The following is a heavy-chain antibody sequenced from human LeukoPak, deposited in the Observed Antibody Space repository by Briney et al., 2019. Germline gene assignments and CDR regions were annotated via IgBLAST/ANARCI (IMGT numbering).Heavy chain of an antibody. D-gene: IGHD3-9*01. CDR2: IWYDGSNK. Sequence: GGSLRLSCAASGFTFSSYGMHWVRQAPGKGLEWVAVIWYDGSNKYYADSVKGRFTNSRDNSKNTLYLQMNSLRAEDTAVYYCARDPWVYDILTGYGSQDAFDIWGQGTMVTVSS. CDR1: GFTFSSYG. CDR3: ARDPWVYDILTGYGSQDAFDI. V-gene: IGHV3-33*01. J-gene: IGHJ3*02.